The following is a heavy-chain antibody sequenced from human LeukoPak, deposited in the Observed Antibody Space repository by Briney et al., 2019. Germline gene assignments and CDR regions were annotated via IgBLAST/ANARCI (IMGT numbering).Heavy chain of an antibody. Sequence: GGSLRLSCAASGFAFSDYYMSWIRQAPGKGLEWVSYISSSGSTIYYADSVKGRFTISRDNAKNSLYLQMNSLRAEDTAVYYCARDSSYYDFWSGYAFDYWGQGTLVTVSS. D-gene: IGHD3-3*01. CDR3: ARDSSYYDFWSGYAFDY. CDR1: GFAFSDYY. J-gene: IGHJ4*02. V-gene: IGHV3-11*01. CDR2: ISSSGSTI.